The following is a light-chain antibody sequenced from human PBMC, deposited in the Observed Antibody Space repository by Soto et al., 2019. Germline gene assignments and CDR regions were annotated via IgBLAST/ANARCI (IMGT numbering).Light chain of an antibody. Sequence: EIVLTQSPATLSLSPGERATLSFGASQSVSSYLAWYQQKPGQAPRLLIYDASNRATGIPARFSGSGSGTDFTLTIGRLEPEDFAVYYCEQYGSSPRTFGQGTKVDIK. CDR2: DAS. J-gene: IGKJ1*01. V-gene: IGKV3D-20*01. CDR1: QSVSSY. CDR3: EQYGSSPRT.